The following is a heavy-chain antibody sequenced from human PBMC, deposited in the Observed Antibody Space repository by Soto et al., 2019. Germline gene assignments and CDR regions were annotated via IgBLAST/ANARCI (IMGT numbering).Heavy chain of an antibody. Sequence: PSETLSLTCPVSGGTISSGGYYWSWIRQHPGKGLEWIGYIYYSGSTYYNPSLKSRVTISVDTSKNQFSLKLSSVTAADTAVYYCARVGCYDGSGYNAFHIWGQGTMVTVSS. D-gene: IGHD3-22*01. J-gene: IGHJ3*02. CDR2: IYYSGST. CDR3: ARVGCYDGSGYNAFHI. V-gene: IGHV4-31*03. CDR1: GGTISSGGYY.